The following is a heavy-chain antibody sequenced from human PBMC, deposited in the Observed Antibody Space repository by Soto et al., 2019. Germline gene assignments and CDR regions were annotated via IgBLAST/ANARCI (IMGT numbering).Heavy chain of an antibody. J-gene: IGHJ4*02. CDR1: GFTFSNFY. Sequence: AGGSLRLSCAASGFTFSNFYMTWIRQAPGKGLECVSYISSTSSYTNYADSVKGRFTISRDNAKKSLYLQMSSLRAEDTAVYYCASGYNPGYIDYWGRGTLVTVSS. D-gene: IGHD5-18*01. CDR2: ISSTSSYT. CDR3: ASGYNPGYIDY. V-gene: IGHV3-11*06.